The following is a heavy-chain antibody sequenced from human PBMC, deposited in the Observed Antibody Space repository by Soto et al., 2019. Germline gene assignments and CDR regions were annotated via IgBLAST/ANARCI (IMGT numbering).Heavy chain of an antibody. CDR1: GYTFTSYG. CDR3: XXXXXXXXXXXXXXX. Sequence: QVQLVQSGAEVKKPGASVKVSCKASGYTFTSYGISWVRQAPGQGLEWMGWISAYNGNTNYAQKLQGRVTMTTDTSTXTXYMELXXXXXXXXXXXXXXXXXXXXXXXXXXXXXGQGTLVTVSS. J-gene: IGHJ4*02. V-gene: IGHV1-18*01. CDR2: ISAYNGNT.